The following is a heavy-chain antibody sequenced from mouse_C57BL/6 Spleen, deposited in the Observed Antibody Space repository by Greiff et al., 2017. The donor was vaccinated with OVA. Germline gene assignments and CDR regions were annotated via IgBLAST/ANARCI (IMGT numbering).Heavy chain of an antibody. Sequence: QVQLQQPGTELVKPGDSVKLSCKASGYTFTSYWMHWVKQRPGQGLEWIGNINPSNGGTNYNEKFKSKARLTVDKSSSTAYMQLSSLTSEDSAVYYCARIYYDYEGYYFDYWGQGTTLTVSS. J-gene: IGHJ2*01. CDR3: ARIYYDYEGYYFDY. CDR2: INPSNGGT. V-gene: IGHV1-53*01. D-gene: IGHD2-4*01. CDR1: GYTFTSYW.